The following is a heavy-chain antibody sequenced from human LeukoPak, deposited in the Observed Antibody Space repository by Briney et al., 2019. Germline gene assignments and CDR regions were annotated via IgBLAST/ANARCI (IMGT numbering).Heavy chain of an antibody. CDR3: ARGSVTADDAFDI. J-gene: IGHJ3*02. Sequence: GGSLRLSCAASGFTFRNAWMSWVRQAPGKGLEWVSVIYSGGSTYYADSVKGRFTISRDNSKNTLYLQMNSLRAEDTAVYYCARGSVTADDAFDIWGQGTMVTVSS. CDR1: GFTFRNAW. D-gene: IGHD5-18*01. V-gene: IGHV3-66*01. CDR2: IYSGGST.